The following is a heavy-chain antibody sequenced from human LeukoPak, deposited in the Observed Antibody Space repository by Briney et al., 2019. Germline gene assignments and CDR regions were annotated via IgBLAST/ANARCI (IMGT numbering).Heavy chain of an antibody. V-gene: IGHV3-7*03. J-gene: IGHJ4*02. Sequence: GGSLRLSCAASGFTFSSYWMSWVRQAPGKGLEWVANIKQDGGEKYYVDSVKGRFTISRDNSKNTLYLQVNSLRAEDTAVYYCAKISGIPAGSDYYFEYWGQGTLVTVSS. CDR2: IKQDGGEK. D-gene: IGHD6-13*01. CDR3: AKISGIPAGSDYYFEY. CDR1: GFTFSSYW.